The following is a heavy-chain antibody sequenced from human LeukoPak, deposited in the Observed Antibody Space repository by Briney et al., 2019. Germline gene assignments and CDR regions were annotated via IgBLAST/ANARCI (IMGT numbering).Heavy chain of an antibody. Sequence: GGSLRLSCAASGFTVSSNYMSWVRQAPGKGLEWVSVIYSGGSTYYADSVKGRSTISRDNSKNTLYLQMNSLRAEDTAVYYCARGYVCSGGSCLSDYWGQGTLVTVSS. CDR3: ARGYVCSGGSCLSDY. V-gene: IGHV3-53*01. CDR2: IYSGGST. J-gene: IGHJ4*02. CDR1: GFTVSSNY. D-gene: IGHD2-15*01.